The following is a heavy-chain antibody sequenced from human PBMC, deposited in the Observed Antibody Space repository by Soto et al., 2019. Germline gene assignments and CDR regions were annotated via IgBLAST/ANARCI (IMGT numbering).Heavy chain of an antibody. V-gene: IGHV3-64*01. CDR1: GFTFSSYA. CDR3: ARDESGHTVTNQFDY. Sequence: GGSPRLSCAASGFTFSSYAMHWVRQAPGKGLEYVSAISSNGGSTYYANSVKGRFTISRDNSKNTLYLQMGSLRAEDMAVYYCARDESGHTVTNQFDYWGQGTLVTVSS. J-gene: IGHJ4*02. CDR2: ISSNGGST. D-gene: IGHD4-17*01.